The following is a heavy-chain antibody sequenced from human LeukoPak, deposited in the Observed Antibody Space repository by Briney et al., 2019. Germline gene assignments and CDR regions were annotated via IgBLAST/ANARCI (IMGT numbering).Heavy chain of an antibody. CDR3: AGALFHFDSGGYDMEGYDI. J-gene: IGHJ3*02. CDR2: TTPIFGSA. D-gene: IGHD3-22*01. CDR1: GGTFTNYA. Sequence: SVKVSCKASGGTFTNYAVGWVRQAPGKGLEWVGGTTPIFGSAEYAQNFQGRVTVRTDESTSTAYMEMGSLRSDDTAVYYCAGALFHFDSGGYDMEGYDIGDQGTMVTVSS. V-gene: IGHV1-69*05.